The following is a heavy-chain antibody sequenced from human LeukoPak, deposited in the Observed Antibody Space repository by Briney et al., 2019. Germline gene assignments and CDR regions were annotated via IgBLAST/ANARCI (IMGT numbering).Heavy chain of an antibody. V-gene: IGHV3-53*01. CDR1: GFTVISNY. Sequence: PGGSLRLSCAASGFTVISNYMSWVRQAPGKGLEWVSVIYSGGSTYYADSVKGRFAISRDNSKNTLYLQMNSLRAEDTAVYYCANSFLGYCSGGSCSSSFDYWGQGTLVTVSS. CDR2: IYSGGST. D-gene: IGHD2-15*01. CDR3: ANSFLGYCSGGSCSSSFDY. J-gene: IGHJ4*02.